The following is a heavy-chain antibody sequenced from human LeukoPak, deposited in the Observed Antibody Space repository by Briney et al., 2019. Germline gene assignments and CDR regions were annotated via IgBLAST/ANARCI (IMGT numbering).Heavy chain of an antibody. Sequence: PSETLSLTCTVSGGSISSGDYYWSWIRQPPGKGLEWIGYIYYSGSTYYNPSLKSRVTISVDTSKNQFSLKLSSVTAADTAVYYCARGFRYCSGGSCYSRGIYYYYYMDVWGKGNTVTVSS. J-gene: IGHJ6*03. D-gene: IGHD2-15*01. CDR2: IYYSGST. CDR1: GGSISSGDYY. V-gene: IGHV4-30-4*08. CDR3: ARGFRYCSGGSCYSRGIYYYYYMDV.